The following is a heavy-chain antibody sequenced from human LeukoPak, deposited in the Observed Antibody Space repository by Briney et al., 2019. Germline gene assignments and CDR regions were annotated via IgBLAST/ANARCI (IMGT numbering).Heavy chain of an antibody. D-gene: IGHD6-13*01. CDR3: ARDLGRGSSSPSRGGY. CDR1: GGTFSSYA. J-gene: IGHJ4*02. Sequence: SVKVSCKASGGTFSSYAISWVRQAPGQGLEWMGGIIPIFGTANYAQKFQGRVAITADESTSTAYMELSSLRSEDTAVYYCARDLGRGSSSPSRGGYWGQGTLVTVSS. V-gene: IGHV1-69*13. CDR2: IIPIFGTA.